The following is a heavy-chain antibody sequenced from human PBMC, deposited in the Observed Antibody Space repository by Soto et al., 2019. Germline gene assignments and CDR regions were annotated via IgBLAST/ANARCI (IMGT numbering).Heavy chain of an antibody. CDR3: ARGKKGPYYDFWSGYSNDAFDI. V-gene: IGHV3-33*01. CDR1: GFTFSSYG. D-gene: IGHD3-3*01. CDR2: IWYDGSNR. J-gene: IGHJ3*02. Sequence: GGSLRLSCAASGFTFSSYGMHWVRQAPGKGLEWVAVIWYDGSNRYYADSVKGRFTISRDNSKNTLYLQMNSLRAEDTAVYYCARGKKGPYYDFWSGYSNDAFDIWGQGTMVTVSS.